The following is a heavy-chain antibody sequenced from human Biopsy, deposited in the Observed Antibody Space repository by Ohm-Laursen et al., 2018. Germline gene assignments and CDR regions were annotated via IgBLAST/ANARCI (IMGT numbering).Heavy chain of an antibody. CDR3: VRGVDYYDPYHYYALDV. D-gene: IGHD3-22*01. Sequence: PGTLSLTWAVYGESFNGYYWSWIRQTPGKGLEWIGEINHSGRTNYNLSLKSRVTISVDTSKNQFSLKVRSVTAADTAVYYCVRGVDYYDPYHYYALDVWGQGTTVTVSS. V-gene: IGHV4-34*01. J-gene: IGHJ6*02. CDR2: INHSGRT. CDR1: GESFNGYY.